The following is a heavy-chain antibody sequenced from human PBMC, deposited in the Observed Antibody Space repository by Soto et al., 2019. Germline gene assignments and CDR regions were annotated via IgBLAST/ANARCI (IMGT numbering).Heavy chain of an antibody. CDR3: ARDERIVGATMGGIALDY. D-gene: IGHD1-26*01. CDR1: GGTFSSYA. Sequence: QVQLVQSGAEVKKPGSSVKVSCKASGGTFSSYAISWVRQAPGQGLEWMGGIIPIFGTANYAQKFQGRVTITADESTSTAYMELSSLRSEDTAVYYCARDERIVGATMGGIALDYWGQGTLVTVSS. V-gene: IGHV1-69*01. CDR2: IIPIFGTA. J-gene: IGHJ4*02.